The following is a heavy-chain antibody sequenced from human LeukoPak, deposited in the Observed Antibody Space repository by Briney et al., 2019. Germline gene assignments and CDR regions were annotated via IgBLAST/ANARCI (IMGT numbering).Heavy chain of an antibody. CDR2: IIPIFGTA. Sequence: ASVKVSCKASGGTFSSYAISWVRQAPGQGLEWMGGIIPIFGTANYAQKFQGRVTITTDESTSTAYMELSSLRSEDTAVYYCARGRIAVAGTYYYYYMDVWGKGTTVTVSS. J-gene: IGHJ6*03. V-gene: IGHV1-69*05. CDR1: GGTFSSYA. CDR3: ARGRIAVAGTYYYYYMDV. D-gene: IGHD6-19*01.